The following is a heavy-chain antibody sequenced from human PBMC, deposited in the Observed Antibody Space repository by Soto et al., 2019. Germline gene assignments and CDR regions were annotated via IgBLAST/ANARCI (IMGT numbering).Heavy chain of an antibody. CDR1: GASVSTGVYY. CDR3: AGAVSDFDVRRYRTSYFDQ. Sequence: KASETLSLTCTVSGASVSTGVYYWTWIRQHPGKGPEWIGYIDNTGSAYYNPSLTGRVDISVDTSKNQFSLNLQSLTAADTAFYYCAGAVSDFDVRRYRTSYFDQWGQGILVTVSS. V-gene: IGHV4-31*03. D-gene: IGHD3-10*02. J-gene: IGHJ4*02. CDR2: IDNTGSA.